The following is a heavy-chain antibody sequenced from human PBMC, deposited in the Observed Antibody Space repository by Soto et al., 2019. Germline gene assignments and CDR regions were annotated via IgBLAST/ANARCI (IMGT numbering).Heavy chain of an antibody. V-gene: IGHV1-46*03. CDR3: ARDITMVRGVIWAFDI. D-gene: IGHD3-10*01. Sequence: ASVKVSCKASGYTFSSYGISWVRQAPGQGLEWMGIINPYDGNTRYAQKFQGRVTMTRDTSTSTVYMELSSLRSEDTAVYYCARDITMVRGVIWAFDIWGQGTMVTVSS. CDR1: GYTFSSYG. CDR2: INPYDGNT. J-gene: IGHJ3*02.